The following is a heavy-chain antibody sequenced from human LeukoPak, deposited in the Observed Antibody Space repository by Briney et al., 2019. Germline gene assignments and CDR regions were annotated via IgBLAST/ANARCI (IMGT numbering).Heavy chain of an antibody. CDR3: AKSYYGG. CDR2: MWDDGTNE. J-gene: IGHJ4*02. D-gene: IGHD3-10*01. CDR1: GFNFGIYG. V-gene: IGHV3-33*03. Sequence: GGSLRLSCTASGFNFGIYGMHWVRQAPGKGLEWVAVMWDDGTNEYYVESVKGRFTISRDNGKRTLYLQMNSLRAEDTAVYYCAKSYYGGWGQGTLVTVSS.